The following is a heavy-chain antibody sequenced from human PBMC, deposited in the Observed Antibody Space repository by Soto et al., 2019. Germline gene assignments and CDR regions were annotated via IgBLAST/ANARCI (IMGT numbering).Heavy chain of an antibody. CDR1: GFPFSSYG. J-gene: IGHJ6*02. V-gene: IGHV3-30*18. CDR2: ISYDGSNK. D-gene: IGHD6-19*01. CDR3: AKDGSSGPPYYGMDV. Sequence: GGPLTRSCPASGFPFSSYGMHWVRQAPGKGLEWVAVISYDGSNKYYADSVKGRFTISRDNSKNTLYLQMNSLRAEDTAVYYCAKDGSSGPPYYGMDVWGQGTTVTVSS.